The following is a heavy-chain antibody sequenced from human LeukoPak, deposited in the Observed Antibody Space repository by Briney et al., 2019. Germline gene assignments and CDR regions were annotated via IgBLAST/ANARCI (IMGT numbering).Heavy chain of an antibody. J-gene: IGHJ6*02. V-gene: IGHV3-48*02. CDR3: ARDQVTGYYYYGMDV. D-gene: IGHD2-21*02. CDR2: ISSSSSTI. CDR1: GFTFSSYT. Sequence: GGSLRLSCAASGFTFSSYTMNWVRQAPGKGLEWVSSISSSSSTIYYADSVKGRFTISRDNAKNSLYLQMNSLRDEDTAVYYCARDQVTGYYYYGMDVWGQGTTVTVSS.